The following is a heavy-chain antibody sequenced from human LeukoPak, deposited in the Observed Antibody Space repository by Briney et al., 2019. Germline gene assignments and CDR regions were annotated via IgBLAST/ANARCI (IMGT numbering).Heavy chain of an antibody. V-gene: IGHV3-23*01. CDR1: GFTFSDYG. D-gene: IGHD3-22*01. Sequence: GGSLRLSCAASGFTFSDYGMSWARQAPGKGLEWVSAISGSGGSTYYADSVKGRFTITRDNSKNTLYLQMNSLRAEDTAVYYCAKVFPLVSSDYYQGRGGYYFDNWGQGTLVTVSS. CDR3: AKVFPLVSSDYYQGRGGYYFDN. CDR2: ISGSGGST. J-gene: IGHJ4*02.